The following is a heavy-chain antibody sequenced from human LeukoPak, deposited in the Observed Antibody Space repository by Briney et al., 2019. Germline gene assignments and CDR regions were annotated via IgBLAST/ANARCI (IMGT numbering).Heavy chain of an antibody. D-gene: IGHD6-19*01. Sequence: PGGSLRLSCAASGFTFSSYAMHWVRQAPGKGLEWVAVISYDGSNKYYADSVKGRFTISRDNSKNTLYLQMNSLRAEDTAVYYCARGRQGQWLFNLGYWGQGTLVTVSS. CDR1: GFTFSSYA. CDR2: ISYDGSNK. CDR3: ARGRQGQWLFNLGY. V-gene: IGHV3-30*04. J-gene: IGHJ4*02.